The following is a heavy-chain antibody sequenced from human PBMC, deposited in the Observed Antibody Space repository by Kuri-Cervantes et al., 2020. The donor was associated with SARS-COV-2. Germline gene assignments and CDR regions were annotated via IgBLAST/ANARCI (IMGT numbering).Heavy chain of an antibody. Sequence: GSLRLSCAVSGYSISSGYYWGWIRQPPGKGLEWIGSIYHSGSTYYNPSLKSRVTMSVDTSKNQFSLKLSSVTAADTAVYYCARDLGIQLWVSPPDPWGQGTLVTVSS. CDR2: IYHSGST. CDR1: GYSISSGYY. J-gene: IGHJ5*02. D-gene: IGHD5-18*01. CDR3: ARDLGIQLWVSPPDP. V-gene: IGHV4-38-2*02.